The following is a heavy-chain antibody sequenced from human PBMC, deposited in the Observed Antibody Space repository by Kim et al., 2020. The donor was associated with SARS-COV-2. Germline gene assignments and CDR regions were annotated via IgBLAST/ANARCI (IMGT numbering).Heavy chain of an antibody. Sequence: YSPSFQGQVTISAEKSISTAYLQWSSLKASDTAMYYCARSPVAAAGLFDYWGQGTLVTVSS. J-gene: IGHJ4*02. D-gene: IGHD6-13*01. V-gene: IGHV5-51*01. CDR3: ARSPVAAAGLFDY.